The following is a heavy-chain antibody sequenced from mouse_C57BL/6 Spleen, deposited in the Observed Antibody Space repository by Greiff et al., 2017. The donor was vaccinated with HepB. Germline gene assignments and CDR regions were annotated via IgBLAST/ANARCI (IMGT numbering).Heavy chain of an antibody. CDR1: GFTFSSYA. Sequence: EVKLVESGGGLVKPGGSLKLSCAASGFTFSSYAMSWVRQTPEKRLEWVATISDGGSYTYYPDNVKGRFTISRDNAKNNLYLQMSHLKSEDTAMYYCARERFYYGSSFDYWGQGTTLTVSS. CDR3: ARERFYYGSSFDY. V-gene: IGHV5-4*01. CDR2: ISDGGSYT. J-gene: IGHJ2*01. D-gene: IGHD1-1*01.